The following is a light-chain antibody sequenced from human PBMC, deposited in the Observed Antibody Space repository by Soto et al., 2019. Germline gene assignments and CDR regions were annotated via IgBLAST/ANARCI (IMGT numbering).Light chain of an antibody. V-gene: IGLV2-14*01. Sequence: QSALTQPASVSGSPGQSITISCTGTSSDVGGYNYVSWYQQHPGKAPKLMIYEVSNRPSGVSNRFSGSTSGNTASLTISGLQAEDAADYCCSSYTSSSTPRVFGGGTKLTVL. J-gene: IGLJ3*02. CDR2: EVS. CDR1: SSDVGGYNY. CDR3: SSYTSSSTPRV.